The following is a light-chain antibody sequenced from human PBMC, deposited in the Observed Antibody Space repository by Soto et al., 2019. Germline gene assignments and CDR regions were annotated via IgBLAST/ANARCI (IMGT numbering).Light chain of an antibody. Sequence: EIVLTQSPGTLSLSPGERATLSCRASQSVSNNYLAWYQQKPGQAPRLLIYGASNRATGISDRFSGSGSGTDFTLTISRLEPEDFAVYYCQQYGSSGMFGQGTKVEIK. J-gene: IGKJ1*01. CDR2: GAS. V-gene: IGKV3-20*01. CDR1: QSVSNNY. CDR3: QQYGSSGM.